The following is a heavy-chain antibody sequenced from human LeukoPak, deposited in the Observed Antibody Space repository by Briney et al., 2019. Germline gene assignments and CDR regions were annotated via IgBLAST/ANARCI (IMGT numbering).Heavy chain of an antibody. D-gene: IGHD3-22*01. J-gene: IGHJ6*03. V-gene: IGHV4-39*07. Sequence: SETLSLICNVSGDSISNSNYYWGWIRQPPGKGLEWIGEINHSGSTNYNPSLKSRVTISVDTSKNQFSLKLSSVAAADTAVYYCARGDDSSGYQYYYYYYMDVWGKGTTVTVSS. CDR1: GDSISNSNYY. CDR2: INHSGST. CDR3: ARGDDSSGYQYYYYYYMDV.